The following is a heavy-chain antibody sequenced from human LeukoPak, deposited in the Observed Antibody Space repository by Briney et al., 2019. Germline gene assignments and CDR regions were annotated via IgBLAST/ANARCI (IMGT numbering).Heavy chain of an antibody. V-gene: IGHV4-4*02. CDR3: ASGDYSYIEY. J-gene: IGHJ4*02. CDR1: GGSISTNSW. CDR2: IFHSGTA. D-gene: IGHD2-15*01. Sequence: SGTLSLTCAVSGGSISTNSWWTWVRQSPGKGLEWIGDIFHSGTANYNPSLNSRITVSVDKSRNQFSLKLNSVTAADTAVYYCASGDYSYIEYWGQGTLATVSS.